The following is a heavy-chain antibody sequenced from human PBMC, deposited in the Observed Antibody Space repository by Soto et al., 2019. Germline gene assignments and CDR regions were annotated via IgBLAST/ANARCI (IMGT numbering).Heavy chain of an antibody. D-gene: IGHD1-26*01. V-gene: IGHV4-31*03. CDR1: GGSISSGGYY. CDR2: IYYSGST. J-gene: IGHJ4*02. Sequence: PSETLSLTCTVSGGSISSGGYYWSWIRQHPGKGLEWIGYIYYSGSTYYNPSLKSRVTISVDTSKNQFSLKLSSVTAADTAVYYCARGGASGSPTKNFDYWGQGTLVTVS. CDR3: ARGGASGSPTKNFDY.